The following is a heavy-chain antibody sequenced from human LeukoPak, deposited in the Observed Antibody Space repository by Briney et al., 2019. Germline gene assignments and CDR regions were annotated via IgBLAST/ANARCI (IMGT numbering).Heavy chain of an antibody. V-gene: IGHV3-7*01. CDR3: ATDRGYLQFDY. D-gene: IGHD5-24*01. CDR2: INRDGSTK. J-gene: IGHJ4*02. CDR1: GLTFSSYW. Sequence: GGSLRLSCAASGLTFSSYWMTWVRQAPGKGLEWVSNINRDGSTKYYADSVQGRFTISRDNARSSLYLQMNSLRAEDTAVYYCATDRGYLQFDYWGQGTLVTVSS.